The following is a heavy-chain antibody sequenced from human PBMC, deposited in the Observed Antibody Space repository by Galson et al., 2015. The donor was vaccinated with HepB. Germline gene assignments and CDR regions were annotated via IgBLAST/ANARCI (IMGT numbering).Heavy chain of an antibody. CDR2: ISSSSSTI. V-gene: IGHV3-48*01. J-gene: IGHJ4*02. CDR1: GFTFSSYS. Sequence: SLRLSCAASGFTFSSYSMNWVRQAPGKGLEWVSYISSSSSTIYYADSVKGRFTISRDNAKNSLYLQMNSLRAEDTAVYYCAREDDFWSGYGPHFDYWGQGTLVTVSS. CDR3: AREDDFWSGYGPHFDY. D-gene: IGHD3-3*01.